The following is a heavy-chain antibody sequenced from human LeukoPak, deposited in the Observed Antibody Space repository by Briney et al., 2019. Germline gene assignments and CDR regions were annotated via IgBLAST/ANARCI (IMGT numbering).Heavy chain of an antibody. CDR1: GGSISHYY. Sequence: SETLSLTCTGSGGSISHYYLSWIRQPPGKGLEWVGYIYYSGTTNYNPSLNRRVPISLDTTKSQFSLKLSSVPAEGPAVYYCARVVTMVRRVIMLSTDAFDIWGQGTMVTVSS. J-gene: IGHJ3*02. D-gene: IGHD3-10*01. CDR3: ARVVTMVRRVIMLSTDAFDI. V-gene: IGHV4-59*12. CDR2: IYYSGTT.